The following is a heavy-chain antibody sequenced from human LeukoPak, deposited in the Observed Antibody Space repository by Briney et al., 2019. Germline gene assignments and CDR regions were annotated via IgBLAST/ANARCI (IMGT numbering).Heavy chain of an antibody. J-gene: IGHJ4*02. D-gene: IGHD3-3*01. CDR3: ARGKYYDFWSGYYKDY. CDR1: GYTFTGYY. CDR2: INPNSGGT. V-gene: IGHV1-2*02. Sequence: ASVKVSCKASGYTFTGYYMHWVRQAPGQGLERMGWINPNSGGTNYAQKFQGRVTMTRDTSISTAYMELSRLRSDDTAVYYCARGKYYDFWSGYYKDYWGQGTLVTVSS.